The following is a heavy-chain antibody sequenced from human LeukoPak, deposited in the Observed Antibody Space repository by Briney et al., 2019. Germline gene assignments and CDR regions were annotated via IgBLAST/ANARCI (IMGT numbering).Heavy chain of an antibody. CDR2: ISSSSSII. J-gene: IGHJ4*02. D-gene: IGHD6-19*01. Sequence: GGSLRLSCAASGFTFSSYSMNWVREAPGKGLERVSYISSSSSIIYYADSVKGRFTISRDNAKNSLYLQMNSLRAEDMAVYYCARGGKWLVPEGYFDYWGQGTLVTVSS. CDR3: ARGGKWLVPEGYFDY. V-gene: IGHV3-48*01. CDR1: GFTFSSYS.